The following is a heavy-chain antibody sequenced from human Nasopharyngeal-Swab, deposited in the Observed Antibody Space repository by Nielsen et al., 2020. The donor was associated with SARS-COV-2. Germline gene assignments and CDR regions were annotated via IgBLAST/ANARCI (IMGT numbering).Heavy chain of an antibody. Sequence: LSLTCAASGFTFSSYGMHWVRQAPGKGLEWVAVIWYGGSNKYYADSVKGRFTISRDNSKNTLYLQMNSLRAEDTAVYYCARGPPAGSSTSGMGYWGQGTLVTVSS. CDR2: IWYGGSNK. CDR1: GFTFSSYG. D-gene: IGHD2-2*01. J-gene: IGHJ4*02. V-gene: IGHV3-33*01. CDR3: ARGPPAGSSTSGMGY.